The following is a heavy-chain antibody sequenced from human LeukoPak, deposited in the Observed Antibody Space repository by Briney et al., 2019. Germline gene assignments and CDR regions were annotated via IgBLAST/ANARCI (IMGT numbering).Heavy chain of an antibody. Sequence: SETLSLTCAVYGGSFSGYYWSWIRQPPGKGVEWVGYIYYSGSTNYNPSLKSRVTISVDTSKNQFSLKLSSVTAADTAVYYCARAATVVTNLDYWGQGTLVTVSS. J-gene: IGHJ4*02. V-gene: IGHV4-59*01. CDR1: GGSFSGYY. CDR2: IYYSGST. D-gene: IGHD4-23*01. CDR3: ARAATVVTNLDY.